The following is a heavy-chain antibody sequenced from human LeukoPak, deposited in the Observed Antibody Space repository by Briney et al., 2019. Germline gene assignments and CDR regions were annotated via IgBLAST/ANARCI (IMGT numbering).Heavy chain of an antibody. D-gene: IGHD5-24*01. J-gene: IGHJ2*01. V-gene: IGHV4-59*01. CDR3: ARTYKSDGYNSYWYFDL. CDR1: GGSISSYY. Sequence: SETLSLTCTVSGGSISSYYWSWIRQPPGKGLEWIGYIYYSGSTNYNPSLKSRVPISVDTSKNQFSLKLSSVTAADTAVYYCARTYKSDGYNSYWYFDLWGRGTLVTVSS. CDR2: IYYSGST.